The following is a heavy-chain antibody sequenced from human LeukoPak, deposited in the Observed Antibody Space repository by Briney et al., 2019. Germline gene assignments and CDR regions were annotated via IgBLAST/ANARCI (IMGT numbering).Heavy chain of an antibody. CDR1: GFTFSSYS. CDR2: ISSSSSYI. D-gene: IGHD6-19*01. Sequence: PGGSLRLSCAASGFTFSSYSMNWVRQAPGKGLEWVSSISSSSSYIHYADSVKGRFTISRDNAKNSLYLQMNSLRAEDTAVYYCARAGGSGWTRYYYYYGMDVWGQGTTVTVSS. J-gene: IGHJ6*02. CDR3: ARAGGSGWTRYYYYYGMDV. V-gene: IGHV3-21*01.